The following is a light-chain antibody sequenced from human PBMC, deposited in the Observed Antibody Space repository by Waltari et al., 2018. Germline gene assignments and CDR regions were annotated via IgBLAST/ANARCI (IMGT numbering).Light chain of an antibody. CDR2: EVN. V-gene: IGLV2-8*01. J-gene: IGLJ1*01. CDR1: GSGGS. CDR3: SSDAVSNNFYD. Sequence: QSALTQPPSASGSPGQSVTISCTGTGSGGSVAWYQHHPGKAPKLLIYEVNKRPSGVPDRFSGSKSGNTASLTVSGLQAEDEGDYYCSSDAVSNNFYDFGTGTKVTVL.